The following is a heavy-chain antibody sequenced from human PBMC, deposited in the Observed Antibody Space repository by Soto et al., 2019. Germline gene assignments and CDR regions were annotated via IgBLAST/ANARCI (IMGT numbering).Heavy chain of an antibody. D-gene: IGHD6-19*01. CDR2: INCGSGNT. CDR1: GYNFTTYV. CDR3: ARGYTSGWTFDF. V-gene: IGHV1-3*01. J-gene: IGHJ4*02. Sequence: QVQLVQSGAEVKQRGASASVSCKASGYNFTTYVVHRLRQAPGQGPEWMGWINCGSGNTVYSQKFQGRVTFTRDTSARTAYMDLNSLTSGDTAVYYCARGYTSGWTFDFWGRGTLVTVSS.